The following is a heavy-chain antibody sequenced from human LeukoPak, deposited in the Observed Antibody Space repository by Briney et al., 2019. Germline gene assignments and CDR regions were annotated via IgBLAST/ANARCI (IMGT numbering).Heavy chain of an antibody. CDR1: GFTFSSYA. D-gene: IGHD3-3*01. V-gene: IGHV3-30*04. CDR2: ISYDGSNK. J-gene: IGHJ3*01. CDR3: ARDINRIGMAIFD. Sequence: GGSLRLSCAASGFTFSSYAMHWVRQAPGKGLEWVAVISYDGSNKYYADSVEGRFTISRDNSKNTLYLQMNSLRAEDTAVYYCARDINRIGMAIFDWGQGTMVTVSS.